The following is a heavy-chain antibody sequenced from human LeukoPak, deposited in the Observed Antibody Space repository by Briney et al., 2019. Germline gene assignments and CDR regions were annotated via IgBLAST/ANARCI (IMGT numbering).Heavy chain of an antibody. D-gene: IGHD3-10*01. CDR3: ARDAGDTMIRGVEYYFDN. Sequence: ASVKVSCKASGYTFTGYYMHWVRQAPGQGLEWMGWINPNSGGTNYAQKFQDRVTMTRDTSISTAYMELSRLRSDDTAVYYCARDAGDTMIRGVEYYFDNWGQGTLVTVSS. V-gene: IGHV1-2*02. CDR2: INPNSGGT. J-gene: IGHJ4*02. CDR1: GYTFTGYY.